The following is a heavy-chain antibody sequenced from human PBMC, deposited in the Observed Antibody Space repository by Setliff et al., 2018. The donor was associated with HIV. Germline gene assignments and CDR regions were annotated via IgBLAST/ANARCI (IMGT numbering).Heavy chain of an antibody. Sequence: GGSLRLSCAASGFTFSSYAMSWVRQAPGKGLEWVSSISTSGVGTYYADSVKGRFTISRDNSKNTLYMQMNNLRAEDTAVYYCAKRGYVSAWYDEPVQFYQHMDVWGKGTTVTVSS. CDR2: ISTSGVGT. V-gene: IGHV3-23*01. J-gene: IGHJ6*03. D-gene: IGHD6-19*01. CDR3: AKRGYVSAWYDEPVQFYQHMDV. CDR1: GFTFSSYA.